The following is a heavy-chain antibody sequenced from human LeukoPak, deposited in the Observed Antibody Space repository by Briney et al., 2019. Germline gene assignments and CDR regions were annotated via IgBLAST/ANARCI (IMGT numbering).Heavy chain of an antibody. CDR3: TRASATYSSYLRGYYMDV. D-gene: IGHD6-6*01. Sequence: GGSLRLSCAASGFTFSGSAMHWVRRASGKGLEWVGRNRSKANSYATAYAASVKGRFTISRDDSKNTAYLQMNSLKTEDTAVYYCTRASATYSSYLRGYYMDVWGKGTTVTVSS. J-gene: IGHJ6*03. CDR2: NRSKANSYAT. CDR1: GFTFSGSA. V-gene: IGHV3-73*01.